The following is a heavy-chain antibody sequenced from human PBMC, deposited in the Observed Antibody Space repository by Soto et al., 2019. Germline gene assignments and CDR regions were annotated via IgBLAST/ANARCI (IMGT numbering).Heavy chain of an antibody. CDR3: ARMRHGYYYDSSGYYYFDY. J-gene: IGHJ4*02. Sequence: EVQLVESGGGLVQPGGSLRLSCAASGFTFSSYSMNWVRQAPGKGLEWVSYISSSSSTIYYADSVKGRFTISRDNAKNSLYLQMNSLRDEDTAVYYCARMRHGYYYDSSGYYYFDYWGQGTLVTVSS. D-gene: IGHD3-22*01. CDR2: ISSSSSTI. CDR1: GFTFSSYS. V-gene: IGHV3-48*02.